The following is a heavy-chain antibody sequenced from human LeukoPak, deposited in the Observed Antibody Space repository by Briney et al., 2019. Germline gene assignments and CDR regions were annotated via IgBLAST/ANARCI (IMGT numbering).Heavy chain of an antibody. CDR2: INPDDGDT. J-gene: IGHJ1*01. Sequence: ASVKVSCKTSGYTFSDYYIHWVRQAPGHGLEYVGWINPDDGDTNYGQKFQGRVSMTTVTSINTAYMELSSLTTDDTAIYYCARRNSSGALPDFRHWGQGTLVTVSS. CDR3: ARRNSSGALPDFRH. D-gene: IGHD6-19*01. V-gene: IGHV1-2*02. CDR1: GYTFSDYY.